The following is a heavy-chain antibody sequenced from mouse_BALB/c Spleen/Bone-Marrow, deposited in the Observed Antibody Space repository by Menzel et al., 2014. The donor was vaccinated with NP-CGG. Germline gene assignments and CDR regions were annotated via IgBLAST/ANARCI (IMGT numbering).Heavy chain of an antibody. V-gene: IGHV1-54*01. CDR3: ARRDYRCDVGPFDY. J-gene: IGHJ2*01. Sequence: VQLQQSGAELVRPGTSVKVPCKASGYAFTYYLIEWIKQRPGQGLEWIGVINPGSGVTNYNEKFKGKATLTADKSSSTAYMQLSSLTSDDSAVYFCARRDYRCDVGPFDYWGQGTTLTVSS. D-gene: IGHD2-14*01. CDR1: GYAFTYYL. CDR2: INPGSGVT.